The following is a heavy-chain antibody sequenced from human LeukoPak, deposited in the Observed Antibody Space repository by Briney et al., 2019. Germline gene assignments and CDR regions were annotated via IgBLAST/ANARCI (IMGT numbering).Heavy chain of an antibody. V-gene: IGHV1-69*05. J-gene: IGHJ4*02. Sequence: SVKVSCKASGGTFSSYAISWVRQAPGQGLEWMGGIIPIFGTANYAQKFQGRVTITTDESTSTAYMELSSLRSEDTAVYYCARGDVDTAMVLEAYFDYWGQGTLVTVSS. CDR2: IIPIFGTA. CDR3: ARGDVDTAMVLEAYFDY. CDR1: GGTFSSYA. D-gene: IGHD5-18*01.